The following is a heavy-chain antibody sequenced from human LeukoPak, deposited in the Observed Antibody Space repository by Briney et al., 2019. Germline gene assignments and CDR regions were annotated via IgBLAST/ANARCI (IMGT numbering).Heavy chain of an antibody. CDR1: GYTFTSYY. Sequence: ASVKVSCKASGYTFTSYYMHWVRQAPGQGLEWMGIINPSGGSTSYAQKFQGRVTMTRDTSTSTVYMELSSLRSEDTAVYYCARDHYDILTGYYPSWFDYWGQGTLVTVSS. V-gene: IGHV1-46*01. CDR3: ARDHYDILTGYYPSWFDY. J-gene: IGHJ4*02. D-gene: IGHD3-9*01. CDR2: INPSGGST.